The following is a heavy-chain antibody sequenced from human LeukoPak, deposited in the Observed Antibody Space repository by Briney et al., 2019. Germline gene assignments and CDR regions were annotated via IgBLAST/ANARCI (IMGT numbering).Heavy chain of an antibody. J-gene: IGHJ5*02. CDR1: GFTFSSSA. Sequence: GGSLRLSCIASGFTFSSSAMSWVRQAPGKGLEWVSTISGSGDNTYYADSVKGRFTISRDNSKNTLSLQMNSLRADDTAVYYCAKDRTGTTGADWFDPWGQGTLVTVSS. CDR3: AKDRTGTTGADWFDP. V-gene: IGHV3-23*01. CDR2: ISGSGDNT. D-gene: IGHD1-1*01.